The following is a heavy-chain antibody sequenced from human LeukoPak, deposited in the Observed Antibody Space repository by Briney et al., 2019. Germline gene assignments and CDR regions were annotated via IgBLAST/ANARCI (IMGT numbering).Heavy chain of an antibody. V-gene: IGHV3-23*01. CDR1: GFTFSSYA. Sequence: GGSLRLSCAASGFTFSSYAMSWVRQSPGKGLEWVSAISGSGGSTYYADSVKGRFTISRDNSKNTLYLQMNSLRAEDTAVYYCAKDIVVVTHGDYWGQGTLVTVSS. CDR3: AKDIVVVTHGDY. D-gene: IGHD3-22*01. CDR2: ISGSGGST. J-gene: IGHJ4*02.